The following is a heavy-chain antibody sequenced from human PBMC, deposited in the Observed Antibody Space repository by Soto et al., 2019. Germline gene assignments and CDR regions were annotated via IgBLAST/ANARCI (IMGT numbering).Heavy chain of an antibody. Sequence: QVQLVESGGGVVQPGRSLRLSCAASGFTFSSYAMHWVRQAPGKGLEWVAVISYDGSNKYYADSVKGRFTISRDNSKNTLELQMNSLRAEDTAVYYCARARLDTPALDYWGQGTLVTVSS. J-gene: IGHJ4*02. V-gene: IGHV3-30-3*01. CDR3: ARARLDTPALDY. D-gene: IGHD2-2*01. CDR1: GFTFSSYA. CDR2: ISYDGSNK.